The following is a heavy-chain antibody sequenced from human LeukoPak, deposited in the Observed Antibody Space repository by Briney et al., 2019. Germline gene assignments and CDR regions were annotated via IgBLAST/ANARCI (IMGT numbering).Heavy chain of an antibody. CDR1: GGTFSSYA. V-gene: IGHV1-69*05. Sequence: SVKVSCKASGGTFSSYAISWVRQAPGQGLEWMGGIIPIFGTANYAQKFQGRVTITTDESTSTAYMELSSLRSEDTAVYYCSYAGTARPPDYYYYYYMDVWGKGTTVTVSS. CDR2: IIPIFGTA. CDR3: SYAGTARPPDYYYYYYMDV. D-gene: IGHD6-6*01. J-gene: IGHJ6*03.